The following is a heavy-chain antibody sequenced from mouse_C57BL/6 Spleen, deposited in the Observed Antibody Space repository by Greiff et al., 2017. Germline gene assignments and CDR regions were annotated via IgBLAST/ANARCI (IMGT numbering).Heavy chain of an antibody. CDR3: GMFTTVVATDY. Sequence: QVQLQQPGAELVKPGASVKMSCKASGYTFTSYWITWVKQRPGQGLEWIGDIYPGSGSTNSNEKLNGKATLTVDTSSSTAYMQLSSLTSEDSAVYYCGMFTTVVATDYWGQGTTLTVSS. CDR2: IYPGSGST. J-gene: IGHJ2*01. V-gene: IGHV1-55*01. CDR1: GYTFTSYW. D-gene: IGHD1-1*01.